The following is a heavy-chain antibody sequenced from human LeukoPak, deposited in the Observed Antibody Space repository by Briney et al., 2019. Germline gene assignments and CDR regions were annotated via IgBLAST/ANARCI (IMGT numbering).Heavy chain of an antibody. CDR3: ARYCSGGSCYLH. V-gene: IGHV3-66*02. D-gene: IGHD2-15*01. CDR2: IYSGGST. CDR1: GFTVSSNY. Sequence: GGSLRLSCAASGFTVSSNYMSWVRQAPGKGLEWVSVIYSGGSTYYADSAKGRFTISRDNSKNTLYLQMNSLRAEDTAVYYCARYCSGGSCYLHWGQGTLVTVSS. J-gene: IGHJ4*02.